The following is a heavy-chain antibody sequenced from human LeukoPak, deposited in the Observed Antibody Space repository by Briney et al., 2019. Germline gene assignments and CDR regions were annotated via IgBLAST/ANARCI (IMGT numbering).Heavy chain of an antibody. V-gene: IGHV3-30*03. J-gene: IGHJ4*02. Sequence: GGSLRLSCAASGFTFSSYGMHWVRQAPGKGLEWVAVISYDGSNKYYAASVKGRFTISRDNSKNTLYLQMNSLRAEDTAVYYCARDADFRNSSSSCYWGQGTLVTVSS. CDR3: ARDADFRNSSSSCY. D-gene: IGHD6-6*01. CDR1: GFTFSSYG. CDR2: ISYDGSNK.